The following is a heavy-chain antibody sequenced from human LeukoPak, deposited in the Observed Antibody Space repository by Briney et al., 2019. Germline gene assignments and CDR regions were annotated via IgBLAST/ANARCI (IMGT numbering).Heavy chain of an antibody. CDR1: GHTFTGYY. J-gene: IGHJ6*03. CDR3: ARDRTAAAGTQIKYYYYYMDV. CDR2: INPNSGGT. D-gene: IGHD6-13*01. Sequence: ASVKVSCKASGHTFTGYYMHWVRQAPGQGLEWMGWINPNSGGTNYAQKFQGRVTMTRDTSISTAYMELSRLRSDDTAVYYCARDRTAAAGTQIKYYYYYMDVWGKGTTVTVSS. V-gene: IGHV1-2*02.